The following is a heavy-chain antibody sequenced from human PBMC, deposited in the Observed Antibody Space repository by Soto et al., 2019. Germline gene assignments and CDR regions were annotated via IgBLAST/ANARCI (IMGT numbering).Heavy chain of an antibody. J-gene: IGHJ5*01. V-gene: IGHV4-30-4*01. D-gene: IGHD2-15*01. CDR3: ARGRYCLTGRCFPNWFDS. Sequence: SETLSLTCSVSGDSISTVDYFWAWIRQPPGQALEYIGYIYKSTTTYYNPSFESRVAISLDTSKSQFSLTVPSVTAADTAVYFCARGRYCLTGRCFPNWFDSWGQGTLVTVSS. CDR1: GDSISTVDYF. CDR2: IYKSTTT.